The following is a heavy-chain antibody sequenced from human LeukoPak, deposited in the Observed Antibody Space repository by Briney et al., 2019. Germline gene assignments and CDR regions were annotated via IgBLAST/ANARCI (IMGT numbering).Heavy chain of an antibody. V-gene: IGHV3-11*01. Sequence: PGGSLGLSCAASGFTFGDHIMNWVRQLPGKRLEWVAYVSGSGSTVYYADSVKGRFTISRDNAKNSLYLQMSNLRAEDTAVYFCARGGGLDVWGQGATVTVSS. D-gene: IGHD3-16*01. CDR1: GFTFGDHI. J-gene: IGHJ6*02. CDR2: VSGSGSTV. CDR3: ARGGGLDV.